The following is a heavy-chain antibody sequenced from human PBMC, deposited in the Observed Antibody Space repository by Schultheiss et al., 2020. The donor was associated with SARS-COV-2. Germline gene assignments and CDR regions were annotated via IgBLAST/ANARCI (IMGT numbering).Heavy chain of an antibody. CDR3: ARDIGSSSWYYYYYGMDV. CDR1: GGSISSSSYY. V-gene: IGHV4-39*07. D-gene: IGHD6-13*01. Sequence: SQTLSLTCTVSGGSISSSSYYWSWIRQSPGKGLDWIGSIYYSGSTNYNPSLKSRVTISVDTSKNQFSLKLSSVTAADTAVYYCARDIGSSSWYYYYYGMDVWGQGTTVTVSS. J-gene: IGHJ6*02. CDR2: IYYSGST.